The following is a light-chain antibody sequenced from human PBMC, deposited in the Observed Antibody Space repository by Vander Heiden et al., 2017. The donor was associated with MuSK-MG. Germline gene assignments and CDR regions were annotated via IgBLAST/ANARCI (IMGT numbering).Light chain of an antibody. CDR1: SSNIGSNY. J-gene: IGLJ2*01. CDR3: AAWDDSLSAVV. Sequence: QSVLTQPPSASGAPGQSVTIPCSGSSSNIGSNYRNWYHQLPGTAPKLLIYGNNQRPSGVPDRFSGSKSGTSASLAISGLRSEDEADYYCAAWDDSLSAVVFGGGTKLTVL. V-gene: IGLV1-47*01. CDR2: GNN.